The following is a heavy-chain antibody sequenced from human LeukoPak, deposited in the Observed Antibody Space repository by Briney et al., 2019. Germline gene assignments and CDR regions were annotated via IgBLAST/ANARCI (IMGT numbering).Heavy chain of an antibody. J-gene: IGHJ4*02. CDR1: GGSISSSTYY. D-gene: IGHD1-26*01. CDR3: GRHRVGTNLHFDY. V-gene: IGHV4-39*01. Sequence: PSETLSLTCTVSGGSISSSTYYWGWIRQPPGKGLEWIGSIYYSGSPYYNPSLQSRVTMSVETSRNQFSLKLSSVTAADTAVFFCGRHRVGTNLHFDYWGQGTLVTVSS. CDR2: IYYSGSP.